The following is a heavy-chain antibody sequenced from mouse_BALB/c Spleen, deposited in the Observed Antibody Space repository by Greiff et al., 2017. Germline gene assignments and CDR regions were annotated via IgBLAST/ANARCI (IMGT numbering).Heavy chain of an antibody. CDR2: INPSNGGT. Sequence: VKLVESGAELVKPGASVKLSCKASGYTFTSYYMYWVKQRPGQGLEWIGEINPSNGGTNFNEKFKSKATLTVDKSSSTAYMQLSSLTSEDSAVYYCTRREVVATGYFDYWGQGTTLTVSS. CDR1: GYTFTSYY. V-gene: IGHV1S81*02. CDR3: TRREVVATGYFDY. J-gene: IGHJ2*01. D-gene: IGHD1-1*01.